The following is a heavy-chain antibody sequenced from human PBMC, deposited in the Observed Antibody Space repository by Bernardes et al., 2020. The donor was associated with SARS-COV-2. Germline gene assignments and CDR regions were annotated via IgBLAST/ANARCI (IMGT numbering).Heavy chain of an antibody. Sequence: GGALKISCKSSGYSFTSYWISWVPQMPGKGLEWMGRNDTSDSYTNYSPSFQGHITISPDQSIRPAYLQCSSLKASDTAIYYCARLSYSSGWYGDYWGQGTLVTVSS. D-gene: IGHD6-19*01. CDR2: NDTSDSYT. CDR3: ARLSYSSGWYGDY. J-gene: IGHJ4*02. CDR1: GYSFTSYW. V-gene: IGHV5-10-1*01.